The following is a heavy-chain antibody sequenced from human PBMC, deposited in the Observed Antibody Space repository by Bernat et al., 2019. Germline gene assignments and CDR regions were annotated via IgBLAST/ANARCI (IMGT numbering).Heavy chain of an antibody. J-gene: IGHJ4*02. CDR1: GFTFSNYA. CDR3: ARGGDSNSWHLDY. V-gene: IGHV3-30-3*01. CDR2: ISYDGSNK. D-gene: IGHD6-13*01. Sequence: QVQLVESGGGVVQPGKSLRLSCAASGFTFSNYAIHWVRQAPGKGLEWMAVISYDGSNKYYADSVKGRFTFSRDNSKNTLCLQMNSLRAEDTAVYFCARGGDSNSWHLDYWGQGTLVTVSS.